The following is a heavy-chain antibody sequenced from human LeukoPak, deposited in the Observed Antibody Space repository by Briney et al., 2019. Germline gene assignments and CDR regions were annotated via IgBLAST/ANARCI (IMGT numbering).Heavy chain of an antibody. CDR3: AREGVIAVAGLDY. CDR2: ISSSSSYI. Sequence: PGGSLRLSCAASGFTFSSYSMNWVRQAPGKGLEWVSSISSSSSYIYYADSVKGRFTISRDNAKNSPYLQMNSLRAEDTAVYYCAREGVIAVAGLDYWGQGTLVTVSS. J-gene: IGHJ4*02. CDR1: GFTFSSYS. D-gene: IGHD6-19*01. V-gene: IGHV3-21*01.